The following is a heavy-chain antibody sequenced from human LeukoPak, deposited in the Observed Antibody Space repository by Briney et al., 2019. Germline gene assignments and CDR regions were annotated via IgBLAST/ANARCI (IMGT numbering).Heavy chain of an antibody. Sequence: GASVKVSCKASGYTFTGSYMHWVRQAPGQGLEWMGWINPNSGGTNYAQKFQGRVTMTRDTSISTAYMELSRLRSDDTAVYYCARELKGVVTPDYWGQGTLVTVSS. CDR1: GYTFTGSY. CDR2: INPNSGGT. J-gene: IGHJ4*02. CDR3: ARELKGVVTPDY. V-gene: IGHV1-2*02. D-gene: IGHD4-23*01.